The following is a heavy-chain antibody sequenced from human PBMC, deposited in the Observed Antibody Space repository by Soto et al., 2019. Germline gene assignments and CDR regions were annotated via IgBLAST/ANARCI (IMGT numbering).Heavy chain of an antibody. CDR1: GGSFSGYY. CDR3: ARGGAILGVATRRRNWFDP. CDR2: INHSGST. Sequence: SETLSLTCAVYGGSFSGYYWSWIRQPPGKGLEWIGEINHSGSTNYNPSLKSRVTISVDTSKNQFSLKLSSVTAADTAVYYCARGGAILGVATRRRNWFDPWGQGTLVTVYS. J-gene: IGHJ5*02. V-gene: IGHV4-34*01. D-gene: IGHD3-3*01.